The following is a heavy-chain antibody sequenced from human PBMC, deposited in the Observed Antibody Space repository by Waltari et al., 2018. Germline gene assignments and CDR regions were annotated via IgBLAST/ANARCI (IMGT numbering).Heavy chain of an antibody. V-gene: IGHV3-23*01. D-gene: IGHD3-3*01. CDR3: AKRGGTSFLEWLYYFDY. CDR1: GFTFSSYA. Sequence: EVQLLESGGGLVQPGGSLRLSCAASGFTFSSYAMSWVRQAPGKGLEWVSAISGSGGSTYYADSVKGRFTISRDNSKNTLYLQMNSLRAEDTAVYYCAKRGGTSFLEWLYYFDYWGQGTLVTISS. CDR2: ISGSGGST. J-gene: IGHJ4*02.